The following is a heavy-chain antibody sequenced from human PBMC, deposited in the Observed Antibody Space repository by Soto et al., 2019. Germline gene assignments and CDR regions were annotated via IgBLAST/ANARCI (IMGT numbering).Heavy chain of an antibody. J-gene: IGHJ4*02. V-gene: IGHV4-59*01. D-gene: IGHD4-17*01. CDR2: IYYSGST. Sequence: PSETLSLTCTVSGGSISSYYWSWIRQPPGKGLEWIGYIYYSGSTNYNPSLKSRVTISVDTSKNQFSLKLSSVTAADTAVYYCASYGDYEDYWGQGTLVTVSS. CDR3: ASYGDYEDY. CDR1: GGSISSYY.